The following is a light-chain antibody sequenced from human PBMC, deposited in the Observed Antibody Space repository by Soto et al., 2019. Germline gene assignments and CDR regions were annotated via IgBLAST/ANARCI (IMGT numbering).Light chain of an antibody. V-gene: IGKV1-5*03. J-gene: IGKJ1*01. Sequence: DLQITQSPSTLSASVGDRGDITCRASDNIAPWVAWYQQKPGKAPKLLIYKAANLADEVPSRFAGSGSGTDFTLTITRLQPDDFATYYCQHYNSFSRTFGQGTKVDIK. CDR1: DNIAPW. CDR2: KAA. CDR3: QHYNSFSRT.